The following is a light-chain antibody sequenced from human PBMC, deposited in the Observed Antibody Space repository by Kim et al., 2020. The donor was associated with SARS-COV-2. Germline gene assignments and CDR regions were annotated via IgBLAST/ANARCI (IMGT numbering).Light chain of an antibody. J-gene: IGKJ5*01. V-gene: IGKV3-15*01. Sequence: SPGERAALFCRASQTIGNNVGWYQQKPGQAPRLLMYGAATRATDVPGRFRGSGSGTDFTLTISSMQPEDAAIYYCQHYNNWPPITFGQGTRLEIK. CDR3: QHYNNWPPIT. CDR2: GAA. CDR1: QTIGNN.